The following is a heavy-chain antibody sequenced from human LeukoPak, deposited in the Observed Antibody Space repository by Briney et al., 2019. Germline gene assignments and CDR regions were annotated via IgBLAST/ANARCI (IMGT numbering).Heavy chain of an antibody. Sequence: GGSLRLSCAASGFSVSNTYMSWVRQAPGKGLEWVSIIYSGGNTYYAGSVKGRFTISRDNSKNTLYLQMNRLRPEDTAVYYCARGTVTAPDYWGQGTLVTVSS. J-gene: IGHJ4*02. V-gene: IGHV3-53*01. CDR1: GFSVSNTY. CDR2: IYSGGNT. CDR3: ARGTVTAPDY. D-gene: IGHD2-21*02.